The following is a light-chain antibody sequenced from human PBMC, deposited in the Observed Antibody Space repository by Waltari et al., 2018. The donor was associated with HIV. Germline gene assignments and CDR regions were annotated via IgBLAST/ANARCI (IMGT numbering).Light chain of an antibody. CDR2: EVS. V-gene: IGKV2D-29*01. CDR1: ETLLHSDGKTY. Sequence: EIVMTQTPPSLSVTPGQAASISCKSSETLLHSDGKTYFHWYVQKTGLPPQLLFYEVSNRFAGVPDRFSGSGSGTDFTLILSRVEAEDVGIYYCMQSAQFPVTFGGGTKVEI. J-gene: IGKJ4*01. CDR3: MQSAQFPVT.